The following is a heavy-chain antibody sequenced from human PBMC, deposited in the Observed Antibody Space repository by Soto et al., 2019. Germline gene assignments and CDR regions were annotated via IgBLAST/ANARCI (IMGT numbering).Heavy chain of an antibody. Sequence: GGSLRLSCAASGFTFDDYAMHWVRQVPGKGLEWVSCVNWNSGNVGYADSLRGRFTISRDNAKNSLFLQMNRLRAEDTALYYCAKGFGYTCYSAFDIWGQGTTVTVSS. CDR1: GFTFDDYA. J-gene: IGHJ3*02. D-gene: IGHD2-15*01. V-gene: IGHV3-9*01. CDR3: AKGFGYTCYSAFDI. CDR2: VNWNSGNV.